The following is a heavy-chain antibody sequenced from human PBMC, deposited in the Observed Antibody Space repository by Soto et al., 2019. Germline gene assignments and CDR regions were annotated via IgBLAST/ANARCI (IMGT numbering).Heavy chain of an antibody. J-gene: IGHJ4*02. V-gene: IGHV3-7*01. CDR3: ATDAPFYHILTFAY. Sequence: GGSLRLSCAASGFTFNRYWMSWVRQAPGKGLEWVANIKEDGSEQYYVDSVKGRFTISRDNAKNSLYLQMNNLRAEDTAIYYSATDAPFYHILTFAYGGWGPLVTVSS. D-gene: IGHD3-9*01. CDR2: IKEDGSEQ. CDR1: GFTFNRYW.